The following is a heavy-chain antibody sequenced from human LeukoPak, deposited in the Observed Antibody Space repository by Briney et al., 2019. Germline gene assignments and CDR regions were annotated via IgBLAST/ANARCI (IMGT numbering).Heavy chain of an antibody. D-gene: IGHD3-22*01. CDR3: ARARSYDSSGYYGY. J-gene: IGHJ4*02. V-gene: IGHV3-7*01. Sequence: HPGGSLRLSCTTSEFSFRTYAMTWVRQAPGKGLEWVANIKQDGSEKYYVDSVKGRFTISRDNAKNSLYLQMNSLRAEDTAVYYCARARSYDSSGYYGYWGQGTLVTVSS. CDR2: IKQDGSEK. CDR1: EFSFRTYA.